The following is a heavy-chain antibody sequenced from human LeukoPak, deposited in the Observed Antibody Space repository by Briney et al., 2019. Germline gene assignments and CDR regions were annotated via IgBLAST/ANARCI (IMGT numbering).Heavy chain of an antibody. D-gene: IGHD3-22*01. J-gene: IGHJ4*02. CDR1: GGSISSGSYY. Sequence: PSETLSLTCTVSGGSISSGSYYWSWIRQPAGKGLEWIGRIYTSGSTYYNPSLKSRVTISVDTSKNQFSLRLSSVTAADTAVYYCAMHQDYYDSSGPIDYWGQGTLVTVSS. V-gene: IGHV4-61*02. CDR3: AMHQDYYDSSGPIDY. CDR2: IYTSGST.